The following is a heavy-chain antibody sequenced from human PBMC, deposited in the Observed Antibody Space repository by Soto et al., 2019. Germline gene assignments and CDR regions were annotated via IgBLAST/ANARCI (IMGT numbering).Heavy chain of an antibody. J-gene: IGHJ6*02. V-gene: IGHV4-30-4*01. D-gene: IGHD5-18*01. CDR1: GGSISSGGSY. CDR2: IYYSGTT. Sequence: SETLSLTCTVSGGSISSGGSYWSWIRQSPGKGLEWIGYIYYSGTTYYNPSLKSRVTISVDTSKNQFSLKLSSVTAADTAVYYCARASPVVTDVWGQGTTVTVSS. CDR3: ARASPVVTDV.